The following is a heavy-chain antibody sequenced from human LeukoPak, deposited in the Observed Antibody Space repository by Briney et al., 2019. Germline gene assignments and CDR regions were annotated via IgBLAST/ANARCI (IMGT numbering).Heavy chain of an antibody. CDR1: GGSISSYY. CDR3: ALYLDGATEYYFGY. Sequence: KSSETLSLTCTVSGGSISSYYWSWIRQPPGKGLEWIGYIYYSGSTNYNPSLKSRVTISVDTSKNQFSLKLSSVTAADTAVYYCALYLDGATEYYFGYWGQGTLVTVSS. V-gene: IGHV4-59*01. D-gene: IGHD3-9*01. J-gene: IGHJ4*02. CDR2: IYYSGST.